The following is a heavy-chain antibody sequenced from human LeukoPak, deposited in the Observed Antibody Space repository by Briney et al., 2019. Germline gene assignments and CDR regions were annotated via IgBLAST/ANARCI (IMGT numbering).Heavy chain of an antibody. CDR3: ARAYYYDSSGYEVGFDY. J-gene: IGHJ4*02. CDR2: INPNSGGT. D-gene: IGHD3-22*01. V-gene: IGHV1-2*02. Sequence: ASVKVSCKASGYTFTSYGISWVRQAPGQGLEWMGWINPNSGGTNYAQKFQGRVTMTRDTSISTAYMELSRLRSDDTAVYYCARAYYYDSSGYEVGFDYWGQGTLVTVSS. CDR1: GYTFTSYG.